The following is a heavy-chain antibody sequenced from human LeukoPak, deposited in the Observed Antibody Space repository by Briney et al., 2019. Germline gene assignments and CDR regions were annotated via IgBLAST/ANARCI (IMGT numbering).Heavy chain of an antibody. CDR1: GFTFSDYN. D-gene: IGHD1-1*01. J-gene: IGHJ4*02. V-gene: IGHV3-21*01. Sequence: GGSLRLSCAASGFTFSDYNMNWVRQAPGRGLEWVSSISPSGSAIFYAHSVKGRFTISRDNAKNSLYLQMNSLRAEDTALYFCASGIRERGFDSWGQGTLVTVSS. CDR3: ASGIRERGFDS. CDR2: ISPSGSAI.